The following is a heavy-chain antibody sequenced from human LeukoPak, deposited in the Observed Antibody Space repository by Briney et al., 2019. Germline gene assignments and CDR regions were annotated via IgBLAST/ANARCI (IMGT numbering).Heavy chain of an antibody. CDR3: ARSRGYSESYHDY. CDR1: GYTFSYYD. D-gene: IGHD6-13*01. CDR2: MNLKTGDT. J-gene: IGHJ4*02. V-gene: IGHV1-8*01. Sequence: GASVKVSCKASGYTFSYYDINWVRQATGQGLEWMGWMNLKTGDTGYAQNFQGRVTMTRDTSISTAYMELSSLRSEDTAVYYCARSRGYSESYHDYWGQGTLVTVSS.